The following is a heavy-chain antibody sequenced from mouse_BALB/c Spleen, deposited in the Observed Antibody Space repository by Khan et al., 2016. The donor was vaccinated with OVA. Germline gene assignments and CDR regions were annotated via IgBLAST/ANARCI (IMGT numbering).Heavy chain of an antibody. CDR3: ARVGYSGTMDY. CDR2: INTQTGEP. Sequence: VQLVESGPELKKPGETVKISCKASGYTFTNYGMNWVKQGPRKGLKWMGWINTQTGEPTYNDDFKGRFAFSLETSSSTASLQINNIKNEDTAIYFCARVGYSGTMDYWGQGTSGTVSS. V-gene: IGHV9-3-1*01. D-gene: IGHD2-14*01. J-gene: IGHJ4*01. CDR1: GYTFTNYG.